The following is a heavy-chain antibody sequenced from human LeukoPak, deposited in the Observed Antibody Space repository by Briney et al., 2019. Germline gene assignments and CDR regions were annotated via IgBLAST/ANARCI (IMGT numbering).Heavy chain of an antibody. Sequence: GGSLRLSCIASGFTFSDYWMSWVRQAPGMGLEWVANIETDGDQKNYVDPVKGRFTISRDNARNSLYLQMSSLRVDDTAVYFCARDIPSGFYTPDYWGRGTLVTVSS. V-gene: IGHV3-7*01. D-gene: IGHD5-12*01. CDR2: IETDGDQK. CDR3: ARDIPSGFYTPDY. J-gene: IGHJ4*02. CDR1: GFTFSDYW.